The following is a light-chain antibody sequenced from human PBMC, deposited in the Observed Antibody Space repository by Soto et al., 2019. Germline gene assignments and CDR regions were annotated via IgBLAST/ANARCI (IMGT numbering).Light chain of an antibody. CDR3: QQYGSSQWT. Sequence: ESLLTQSPSTLSFSPGERATLSCRASQSVSSSYLAWYQQKPGQAPRLLIYGASSRATGIPDRFGGSGSGTDFTLTISRLEPEDFAVYYCQQYGSSQWTFGQGTKVDI. CDR2: GAS. V-gene: IGKV3-20*01. CDR1: QSVSSSY. J-gene: IGKJ1*01.